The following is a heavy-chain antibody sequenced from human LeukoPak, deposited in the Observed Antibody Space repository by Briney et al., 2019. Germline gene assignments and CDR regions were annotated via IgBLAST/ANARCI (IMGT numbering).Heavy chain of an antibody. J-gene: IGHJ5*02. V-gene: IGHV4-31*03. CDR3: ARLHGRPTMVRGVVNWFDP. CDR2: IYYSGST. CDR1: GGSISSGGYY. D-gene: IGHD3-10*01. Sequence: SETLSLTCTVSGGSISSGGYYWSWIRQHPGKGLEWIGYIYYSGSTYYNPSLKSRVTISVDTSKNQFSLKLSSVTAADTAVYYCARLHGRPTMVRGVVNWFDPWGQGTLVTVSS.